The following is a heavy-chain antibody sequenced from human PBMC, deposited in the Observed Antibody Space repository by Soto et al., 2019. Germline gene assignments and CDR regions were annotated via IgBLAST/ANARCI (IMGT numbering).Heavy chain of an antibody. CDR1: GGSLSKYY. D-gene: IGHD3-3*01. CDR2: ISTSGHV. Sequence: SETLSLTCSVSGGSLSKYYWRWIRQPAGKGLECIGRISTSGHVVSKASLRSRLTMSVETSKNNFSLKLTSVTAADTAVYYCARDNLDFWILYPLAFDYWGQGALVTVSS. CDR3: ARDNLDFWILYPLAFDY. V-gene: IGHV4-4*07. J-gene: IGHJ4*02.